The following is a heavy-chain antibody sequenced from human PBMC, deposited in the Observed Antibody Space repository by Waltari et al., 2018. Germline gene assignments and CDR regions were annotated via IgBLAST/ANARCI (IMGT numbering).Heavy chain of an antibody. CDR2: IKSDGSST. CDR3: ARDIGGYALD. J-gene: IGHJ4*02. Sequence: ELQLEESGGGPVQPGGYLRRSCAASGLPFSSYWMHWVRQVPGKGLLWVSRIKSDGSSTTYADSVKGRFTISRDNAKDTLYLQMNSLRAEDTALYYCARDIGGYALDWGQGTLVTVSS. D-gene: IGHD5-18*01. CDR1: GLPFSSYW. V-gene: IGHV3-74*01.